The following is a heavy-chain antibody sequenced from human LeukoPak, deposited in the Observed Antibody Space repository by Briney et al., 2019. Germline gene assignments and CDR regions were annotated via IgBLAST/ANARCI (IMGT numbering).Heavy chain of an antibody. CDR2: IWYDGSNK. CDR1: GFTFSNYG. D-gene: IGHD3-10*01. V-gene: IGHV3-33*01. J-gene: IGHJ6*02. CDR3: ARKRGFGNYYYYSMDV. Sequence: PGGSLRLSCAASGFTFSNYGIHWVRQAPGKGLEWVAVIWYDGSNKYYADSVKGRFTISRDNSKNTLYLQMNSLRVEDTAVYYCARKRGFGNYYYYSMDVWGQGTTVTVSS.